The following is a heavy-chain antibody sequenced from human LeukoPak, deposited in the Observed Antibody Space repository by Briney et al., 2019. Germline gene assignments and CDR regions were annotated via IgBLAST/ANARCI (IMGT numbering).Heavy chain of an antibody. CDR3: TTEAYYYDSGAIKYFDY. CDR1: GFTFSNAW. Sequence: GGSLRLSCAASGFTFSNAWMSWVRQAPGKGLEWVGRFQSKTDGGATHYAAPVKGRFTISRDDSKNTLYLQMNSLKTEDTAVYYCTTEAYYYDSGAIKYFDYWGQGTLVTVSS. CDR2: FQSKTDGGAT. J-gene: IGHJ4*02. D-gene: IGHD3-22*01. V-gene: IGHV3-15*01.